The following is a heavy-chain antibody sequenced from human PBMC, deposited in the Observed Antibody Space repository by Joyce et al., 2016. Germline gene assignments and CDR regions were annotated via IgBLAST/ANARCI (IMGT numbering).Heavy chain of an antibody. CDR1: GFTFSNCG. CDR2: ISYDGSNK. Sequence: QGQLVESGGGVVQPGRSLRLSCAASGFTFSNCGMHWVRQAPGKGLEWVAVISYDGSNKHYGDSVKGRFTISRDNSKNTLYLQMNSLRAEDTAVYYCAGGILTGYFDYWGQGTLVTVSS. J-gene: IGHJ4*02. CDR3: AGGILTGYFDY. D-gene: IGHD3-9*01. V-gene: IGHV3-30*03.